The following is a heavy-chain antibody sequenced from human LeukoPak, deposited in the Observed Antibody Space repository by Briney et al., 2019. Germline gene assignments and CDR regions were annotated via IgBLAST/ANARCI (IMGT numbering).Heavy chain of an antibody. D-gene: IGHD2-8*02. CDR2: ISGSDPGT. CDR3: AKAPLGSCTGARCYSLDA. V-gene: IGHV3-23*01. CDR1: GFTFRTYA. Sequence: PGGSLRLSCVASGFTFRTYAMSWVRQTPWMGLERVSAISGSDPGTYHADSVKGRFTISRDNSKNTLYLQMNNLRAEDTAIYFCAKAPLGSCTGARCYSLDAWGKGTTVSVSS. J-gene: IGHJ6*03.